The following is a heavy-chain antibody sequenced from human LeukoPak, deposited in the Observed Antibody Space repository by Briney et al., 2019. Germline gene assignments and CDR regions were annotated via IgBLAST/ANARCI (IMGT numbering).Heavy chain of an antibody. CDR1: DDSISSSTYY. J-gene: IGHJ5*02. CDR3: ARDLGIKFGGWVNNWFDP. V-gene: IGHV4-39*07. Sequence: SDTLPLTCIISDDSISSSTYYWGWIRQPPGKGLEWIGTLYYSGKTYYNPSLKSRVTISVDTSKNQFSLKLSSVTAADTAVYYCARDLGIKFGGWVNNWFDPWGQGTLVTVSS. CDR2: LYYSGKT. D-gene: IGHD3-10*01.